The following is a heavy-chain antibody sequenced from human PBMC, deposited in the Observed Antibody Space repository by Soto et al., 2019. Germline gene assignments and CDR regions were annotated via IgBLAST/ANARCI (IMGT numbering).Heavy chain of an antibody. D-gene: IGHD3-22*01. Sequence: QVQLQESGPGLVKPSQTLSLTCTVSGGSISSGGYYWSWIRQHPGKGLEWIGYIYYSGSTYYNPSRKSRVTISVDTSKNQFSLKLSSVTAADTAVYYCARFGYYDSSGYYYFDYWGQGTLVTVSS. CDR2: IYYSGST. CDR1: GGSISSGGYY. J-gene: IGHJ4*02. V-gene: IGHV4-31*03. CDR3: ARFGYYDSSGYYYFDY.